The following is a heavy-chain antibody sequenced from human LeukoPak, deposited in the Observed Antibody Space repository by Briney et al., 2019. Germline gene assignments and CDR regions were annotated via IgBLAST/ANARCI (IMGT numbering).Heavy chain of an antibody. CDR1: GYTFTTYD. D-gene: IGHD3-10*01. V-gene: IGHV1-8*01. CDR3: AGDMVRGVILRRVLEY. CDR2: INPNSGNT. J-gene: IGHJ4*02. Sequence: ASVKVSCKASGYTFTTYDINWVRQATGQGLEWMGWINPNSGNTGYAQKFQGRVTMTRNTSISTAYMELRSLRSEDTAVYYCAGDMVRGVILRRVLEYWGQGTLVTVSS.